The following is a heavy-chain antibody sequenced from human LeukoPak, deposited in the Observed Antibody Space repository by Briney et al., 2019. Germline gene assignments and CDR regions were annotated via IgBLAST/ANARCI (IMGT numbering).Heavy chain of an antibody. J-gene: IGHJ4*02. Sequence: GGSLRLFCAASGFTVSSNYMSWASQAPGKGPEWVSGISANSGNTFCADTVKGRFTISRDNSKNTLFLQMNSLRAEDTALYYCAIPGSTHYPAPFDFWGQGTLVTVSA. CDR3: AIPGSTHYPAPFDF. CDR2: ISANSGNT. CDR1: GFTVSSNY. V-gene: IGHV3-53*01. D-gene: IGHD2-2*01.